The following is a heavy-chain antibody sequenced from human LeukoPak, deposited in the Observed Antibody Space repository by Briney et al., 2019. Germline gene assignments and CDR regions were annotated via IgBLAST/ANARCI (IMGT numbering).Heavy chain of an antibody. J-gene: IGHJ5*02. Sequence: ASVKISCKASGYSFSNFHSNWVRQASGQALEWIGWVSPKTGDRGYALKFQGRVTMTSDTSETTVYMEVRSLTSEDTAVYYCARTPPKGDIDTWGQGTMVTVSS. CDR1: GYSFSNFH. V-gene: IGHV1-8*01. D-gene: IGHD2-21*02. CDR3: ARTPPKGDIDT. CDR2: VSPKTGDR.